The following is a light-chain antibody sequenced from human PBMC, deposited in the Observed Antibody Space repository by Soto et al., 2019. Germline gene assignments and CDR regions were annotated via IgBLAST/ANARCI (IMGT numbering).Light chain of an antibody. CDR1: QSASRN. CDR3: LPYNNWPPLT. J-gene: IGKJ5*01. V-gene: IGKV3-15*01. CDR2: GAS. Sequence: PGVRTLVSWRAIQSASRNVAGYQLKPSTTPRLLIYGASTRATGILARFSGSGSGTEFILTISSVQSEDFGVYYCLPYNNWPPLTFGQ.